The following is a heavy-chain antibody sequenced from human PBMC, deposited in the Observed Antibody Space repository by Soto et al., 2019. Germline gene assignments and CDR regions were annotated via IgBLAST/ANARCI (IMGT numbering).Heavy chain of an antibody. D-gene: IGHD3-16*01. J-gene: IGHJ6*02. Sequence: QVQLVQSGAEVKKSGASVKVSCKASRYTFISYDINWVRQATGQGLEWMGWMNPNSGNTGYAQKFQGRITMTRNTSTNQAYMELSSLRSEDTAVYYCARGQEVWWNAGPLGLHGLDVWGQGTTVTVSS. V-gene: IGHV1-8*01. CDR3: ARGQEVWWNAGPLGLHGLDV. CDR1: RYTFISYD. CDR2: MNPNSGNT.